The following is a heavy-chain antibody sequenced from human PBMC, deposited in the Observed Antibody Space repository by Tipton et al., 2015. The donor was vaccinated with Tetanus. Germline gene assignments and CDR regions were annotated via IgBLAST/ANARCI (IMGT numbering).Heavy chain of an antibody. D-gene: IGHD2-15*01. CDR2: VYHSGFT. V-gene: IGHV4-59*08. Sequence: TLSLTCTVSGGSIFSYYWSWIRQPPGKGLEWIGFVYHSGFTKYNSSLKSRVSISVDTSKNQFSLKVNSVTAADTAVYYCASLSCSSANCHYILDAWGQGTLITVSS. J-gene: IGHJ4*02. CDR3: ASLSCSSANCHYILDA. CDR1: GGSIFSYY.